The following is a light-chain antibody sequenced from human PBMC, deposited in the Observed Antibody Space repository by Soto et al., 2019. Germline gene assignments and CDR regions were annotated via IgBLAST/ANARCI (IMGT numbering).Light chain of an antibody. J-gene: IGKJ5*01. CDR3: QQLKNYPIT. V-gene: IGKV1-9*01. CDR2: AAS. CDR1: EDISSY. Sequence: IQLTQSPSSXSASVGDRVTFTCRASEDISSYLVWYQQKPGAAPKLLIYAASALHSGVPSRFSGSGSGTDFTLTISSLHPEDFAVYFCQQLKNYPITFGQGTRLEIK.